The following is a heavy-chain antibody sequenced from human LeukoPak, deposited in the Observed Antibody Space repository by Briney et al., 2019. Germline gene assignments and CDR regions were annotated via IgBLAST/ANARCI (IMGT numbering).Heavy chain of an antibody. V-gene: IGHV3-53*01. CDR3: AREDVMITFGGVIRIFDY. J-gene: IGHJ4*02. D-gene: IGHD3-16*02. CDR2: IYSGGST. CDR1: GFTVSSNY. Sequence: PGGSLRLSCAASGFTVSSNYMSWVRQAPGKGLEWVSVIYSGGSTYYADSVKGRFTISRDNSKNTPYLQMNSLRAEDTAVYYCAREDVMITFGGVIRIFDYWGQGTLVTVSS.